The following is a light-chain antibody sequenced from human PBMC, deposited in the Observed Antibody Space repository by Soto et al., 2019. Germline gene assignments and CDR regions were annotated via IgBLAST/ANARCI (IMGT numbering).Light chain of an antibody. V-gene: IGKV1-39*01. CDR3: QQYNNWPIT. CDR2: AAS. Sequence: DIQMTQSPSSLSASVGDRVTITYRASQSISSYLNWYQQKPGKAPKLLIYAASSLQSGVPSRFSGSGSGTEFTLTISSLQSEDFAVYYCQQYNNWPITFGQGTRLEIK. J-gene: IGKJ5*01. CDR1: QSISSY.